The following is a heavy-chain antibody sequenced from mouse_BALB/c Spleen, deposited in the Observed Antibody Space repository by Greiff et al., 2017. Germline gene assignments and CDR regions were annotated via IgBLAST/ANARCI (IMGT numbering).Heavy chain of an antibody. V-gene: IGHV1-7*01. Sequence: VKLVESGAELAKPGASVKMSCKASGYTFTSYWMHWVKQRPGQGLEWIGYINPCTGYTEYNQKFKDKATLTADKSSSTAYMQLSSLTSEDSAVYYCARRDFYCGSSLYAMDYWGQGTSVTVSP. CDR1: GYTFTSYW. CDR3: ARRDFYCGSSLYAMDY. D-gene: IGHD1-1*01. J-gene: IGHJ4*01. CDR2: INPCTGYT.